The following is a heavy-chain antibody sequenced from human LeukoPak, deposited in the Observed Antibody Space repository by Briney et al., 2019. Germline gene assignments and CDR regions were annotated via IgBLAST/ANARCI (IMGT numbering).Heavy chain of an antibody. CDR1: GYTFTSYG. CDR3: VSASVVGIMDV. J-gene: IGHJ6*03. V-gene: IGHV1-2*02. D-gene: IGHD2-2*01. CDR2: INPNSGGT. Sequence: ASVKVSCKASGYTFTSYGISWVRQAPGQGLEWMGWINPNSGGTNYAQKFQGRVTMTRDTSISTAYMELSRLRSDDTAVYYCVSASVVGIMDVWGKGTTVTVSS.